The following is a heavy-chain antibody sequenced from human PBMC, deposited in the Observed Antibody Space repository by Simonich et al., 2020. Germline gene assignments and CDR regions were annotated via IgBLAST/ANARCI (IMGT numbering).Heavy chain of an antibody. V-gene: IGHV1-18*01. D-gene: IGHD1-1*01. Sequence: QVQLVQSGAEVKKPGASVKVSCKASGYTFTSYGIRWVRQAPGQGLEWMGGVSAYNGNTNYAQKLEGRGTMTTDTSTSKAYMGLRSLRSDDTAVYYCARSTTGTTAFDIWGQGTMVTVSS. CDR3: ARSTTGTTAFDI. CDR2: VSAYNGNT. CDR1: GYTFTSYG. J-gene: IGHJ3*02.